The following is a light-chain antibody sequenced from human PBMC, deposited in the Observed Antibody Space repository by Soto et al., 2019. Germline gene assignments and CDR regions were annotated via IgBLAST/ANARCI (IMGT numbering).Light chain of an antibody. CDR1: QSVLYSSNNKNY. J-gene: IGKJ2*01. CDR2: WAS. Sequence: DIVMTQSPDSLAVSLGERATINCKSSQSVLYSSNNKNYLAWYQQKPRQPPKLLIYWASTRESGVPDRFSGSGSGTDFTLTTSSLQAEDVAFYYCQQYYISYTFGQGTKLEIK. V-gene: IGKV4-1*01. CDR3: QQYYISYT.